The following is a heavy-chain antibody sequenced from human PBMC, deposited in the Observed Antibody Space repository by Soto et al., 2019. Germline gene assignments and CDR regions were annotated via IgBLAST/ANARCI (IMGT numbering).Heavy chain of an antibody. D-gene: IGHD6-13*01. V-gene: IGHV3-30*18. Sequence: GGSLRLSCAASGFTFSSYGMHWVRQAPGKGLEWVAVISYDGSNKYYADSVKGRFTISRDNSKNTLYLQMNSLRAEDTAVYYCAKDWGIAAAGTHEYYYYGMDVWGQGTTVTVSS. J-gene: IGHJ6*02. CDR3: AKDWGIAAAGTHEYYYYGMDV. CDR1: GFTFSSYG. CDR2: ISYDGSNK.